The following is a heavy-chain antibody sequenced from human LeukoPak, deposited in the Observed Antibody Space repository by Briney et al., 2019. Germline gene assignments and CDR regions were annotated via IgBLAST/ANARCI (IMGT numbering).Heavy chain of an antibody. CDR3: ARDYGGKFDY. D-gene: IGHD4-23*01. J-gene: IGHJ4*02. V-gene: IGHV4-59*01. CDR2: ISYSGNT. CDR1: RGXISSFY. Sequence: PSETLSLTCTVSRGXISSFYCSWIRQPPGKGLEWIGYISYSGNTKYTPSLKSRVTISVDTSKNQFSLKLSSVTAADMAVYYCARDYGGKFDYWGQGTLVTVSS.